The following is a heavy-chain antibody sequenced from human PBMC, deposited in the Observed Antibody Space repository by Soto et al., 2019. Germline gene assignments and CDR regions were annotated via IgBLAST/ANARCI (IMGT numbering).Heavy chain of an antibody. CDR3: AKDWGSGWFRAYFDN. V-gene: IGHV3-23*01. Sequence: EGQLLESGGGLAQPGGSLRLSCEVFGFTFDTYGMSWVRQAPGKGLEWVAAITGRGDRTDYADSVKGRFTISRDNSNNTLYLEMNSLRAEDTAVYYCAKDWGSGWFRAYFDNWGQGTKVTVSS. CDR2: ITGRGDRT. J-gene: IGHJ4*02. CDR1: GFTFDTYG. D-gene: IGHD6-19*01.